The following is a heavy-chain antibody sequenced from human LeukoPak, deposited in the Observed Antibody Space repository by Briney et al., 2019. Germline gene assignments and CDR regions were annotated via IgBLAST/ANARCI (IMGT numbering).Heavy chain of an antibody. J-gene: IGHJ4*02. CDR3: AKRTGDYDFWSGYIDY. D-gene: IGHD3-3*01. Sequence: GGSLRLSCAASGFTFSSYGMHWVRQAPGKGLEWVAFIRYDGSNKYYADSVKGRFTISRDNSKNTLYLQMNSLRAEDTAVYYCAKRTGDYDFWSGYIDYWGQGTLVTVSS. CDR2: IRYDGSNK. V-gene: IGHV3-30*02. CDR1: GFTFSSYG.